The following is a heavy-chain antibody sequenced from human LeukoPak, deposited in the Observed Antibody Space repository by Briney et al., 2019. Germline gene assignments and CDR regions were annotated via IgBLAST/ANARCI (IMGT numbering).Heavy chain of an antibody. J-gene: IGHJ4*02. CDR3: SKAGGSADYGGNAANVY. V-gene: IGHV3-23*01. Sequence: GGSLRLSCAGSGFTFSSYAMNWVRQAPGKGLDWVSVISGSGDTTFYADSVKGRFTISKDNSKNTLYLQMSNLRAEDTAVYYCSKAGGSADYGGNAANVYWGQGTLVIVSS. D-gene: IGHD4-23*01. CDR1: GFTFSSYA. CDR2: ISGSGDTT.